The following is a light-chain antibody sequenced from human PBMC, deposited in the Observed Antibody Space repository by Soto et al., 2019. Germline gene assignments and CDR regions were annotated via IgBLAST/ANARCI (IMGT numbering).Light chain of an antibody. CDR2: SAS. CDR3: QQSYRTPEFI. V-gene: IGKV1-39*01. CDR1: QRISDH. J-gene: IGKJ3*01. Sequence: DIQMTQSPSSLSASVGDRFTMTCRTGQRISDHLNWYQQRRGKAPSLLIYSASILQGGVPPRFNGSGSGTDFTLTITSLQPEDSGTYYCQQSYRTPEFIFGPGTKVEIK.